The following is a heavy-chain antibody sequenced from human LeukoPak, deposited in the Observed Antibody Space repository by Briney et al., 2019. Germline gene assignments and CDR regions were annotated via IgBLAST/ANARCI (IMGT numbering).Heavy chain of an antibody. V-gene: IGHV1-18*01. CDR1: GYTFNHHG. CDR2: ISAYNGDT. J-gene: IGHJ2*01. D-gene: IGHD6-19*01. Sequence: ASVKVSCKASGYTFNHHGITWVRQAPGQGLEWMGWISAYNGDTKYAQEFQGRVTMTTDTSTSTAYMELRSLRSDVTAVYYCARDPSNTSGRYQYFDLWGRGTLVTVSS. CDR3: ARDPSNTSGRYQYFDL.